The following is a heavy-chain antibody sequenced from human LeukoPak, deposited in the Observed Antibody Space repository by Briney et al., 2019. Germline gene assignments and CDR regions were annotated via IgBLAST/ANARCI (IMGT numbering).Heavy chain of an antibody. CDR1: GFTFSSYT. CDR2: ISGSGGST. J-gene: IGHJ3*02. CDR3: ASIGDAFDI. D-gene: IGHD3-22*01. V-gene: IGHV3-23*01. Sequence: PAGSLRLSCAASGFTFSSYTMSWVRQAPGKGLEWVSTISGSGGSTYYADSVKGRFTISRDNSKNTLYLQMNSLRAEDTAVYYCASIGDAFDIWGQGTMVTVSS.